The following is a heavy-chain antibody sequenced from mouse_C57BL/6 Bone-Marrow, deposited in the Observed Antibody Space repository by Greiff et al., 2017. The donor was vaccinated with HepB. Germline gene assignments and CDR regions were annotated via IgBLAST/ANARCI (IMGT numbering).Heavy chain of an antibody. J-gene: IGHJ4*01. CDR1: GFTFSDYG. D-gene: IGHD2-3*01. V-gene: IGHV5-15*01. CDR2: ISNLAYSI. Sequence: EVHLVESGGGLVQPGGSLKLSCAASGFTFSDYGMAWVRQAPRKGPGWVAFISNLAYSIYYADTVTGRFTISRENAKNTLYLEMSSLRSEDTAMYYCARRIYDGFLYAMDYWGQGTSVTVSS. CDR3: ARRIYDGFLYAMDY.